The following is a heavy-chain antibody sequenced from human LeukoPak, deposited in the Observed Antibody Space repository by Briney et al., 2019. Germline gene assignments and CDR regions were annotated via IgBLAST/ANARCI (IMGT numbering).Heavy chain of an antibody. Sequence: SETLSLTCTVSGGSIYSYYWSWIRQPPGKGLEGIGYIYNSGSTNYNPSLKSRVTISVDTSKNQVSLKLSSVTAADTAVYYCASYPTSGSYVDYWGQGTLVTVSS. CDR2: IYNSGST. CDR3: ASYPTSGSYVDY. J-gene: IGHJ4*02. D-gene: IGHD1-26*01. CDR1: GGSIYSYY. V-gene: IGHV4-59*01.